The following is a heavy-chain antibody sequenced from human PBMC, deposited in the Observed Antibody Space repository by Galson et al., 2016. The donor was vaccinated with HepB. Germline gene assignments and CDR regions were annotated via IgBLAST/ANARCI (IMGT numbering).Heavy chain of an antibody. CDR2: IYHSGIT. CDR1: GFTFSNYW. V-gene: IGHV4-4*02. CDR3: ARPQNWMGFAFDI. J-gene: IGHJ3*02. D-gene: IGHD2-2*03. Sequence: SLRLSCAASGFTFSNYWMHWLRLVPGKGLEWIGEIYHSGITNYNPSLKSRVTMSIDKSKNQFSLNLNSVTAADTAMYYCARPQNWMGFAFDIWGQGTVVVVSS.